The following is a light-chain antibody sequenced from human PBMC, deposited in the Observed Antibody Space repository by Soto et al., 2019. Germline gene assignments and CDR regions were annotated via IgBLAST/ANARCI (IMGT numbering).Light chain of an antibody. CDR1: TSHIGTYSY. Sequence: QPALTQPASAAGSPGPSITISCTVTTSHIGTYSYVFWYQQHAGQSPKLIIYEVSHRPSGVSNRFSGCKSGSTASLAISGLQAEDEAHYYCCSSTGISTLLFATGTRSP. V-gene: IGLV2-14*03. CDR2: EVS. CDR3: CSSTGISTLL. J-gene: IGLJ1*01.